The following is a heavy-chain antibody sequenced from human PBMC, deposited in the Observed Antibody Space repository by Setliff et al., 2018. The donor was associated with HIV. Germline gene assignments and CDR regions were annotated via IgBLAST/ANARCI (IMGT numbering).Heavy chain of an antibody. CDR1: GGSISSGIYY. D-gene: IGHD6-19*01. J-gene: IGHJ6*03. CDR3: AGGVVALAGKYYYYYMDV. V-gene: IGHV4-61*09. CDR2: IYTSGRT. Sequence: SETLSLTCTVSGGSISSGIYYWSWIRQPAGKGLEWIGHIYTSGRTNYNPSLKSRVTLSVDTSKNQFSLRLSSVTAADSAVYYCAGGVVALAGKYYYYYMDVWGKGTTVTVSS.